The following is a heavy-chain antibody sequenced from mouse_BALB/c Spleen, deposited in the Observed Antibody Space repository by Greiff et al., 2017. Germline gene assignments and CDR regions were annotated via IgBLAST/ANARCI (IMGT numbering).Heavy chain of an antibody. CDR3: ARALTGTAY. D-gene: IGHD4-1*01. Sequence: EVKLVESGGGLVQPGGSRKLSCAASGFTFSSFGMHWVRQAPEKGLEWVAYISSCSSTIYYADTVKGRFTISRDNPKNTLFLQMTSLRSEDTAMYYCARALTGTAYWGQGTLVTVSA. J-gene: IGHJ3*01. CDR2: ISSCSSTI. V-gene: IGHV5-17*02. CDR1: GFTFSSFG.